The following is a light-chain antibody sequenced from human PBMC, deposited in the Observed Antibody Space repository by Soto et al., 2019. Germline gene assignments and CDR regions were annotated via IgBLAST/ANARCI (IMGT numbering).Light chain of an antibody. CDR3: QQRSNWPPWT. J-gene: IGKJ1*01. Sequence: EIVFTQSPATLSLSPVGRATLSCRASQSVSSYLAWYQQKPGQAPRLLIYDASNRATGIPARFSGSGSGTDFTLTISSLEPEDFAVYYCQQRSNWPPWTFGQGTKVDIK. CDR1: QSVSSY. CDR2: DAS. V-gene: IGKV3-11*01.